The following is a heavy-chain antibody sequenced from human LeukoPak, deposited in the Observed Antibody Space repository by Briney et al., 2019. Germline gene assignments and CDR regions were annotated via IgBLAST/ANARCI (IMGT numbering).Heavy chain of an antibody. Sequence: SETLSVSCAVHGGSFSGYYWSWIRQPPGKGLQWIGEINHSGSTNYNPSLKSRVTISVDTSKNQFSLKLSSVTAADTAVYYCARVPRPQGYYYMDVWGKGTTVTVSS. CDR1: GGSFSGYY. J-gene: IGHJ6*03. D-gene: IGHD1-1*01. CDR3: ARVPRPQGYYYMDV. CDR2: INHSGST. V-gene: IGHV4-34*01.